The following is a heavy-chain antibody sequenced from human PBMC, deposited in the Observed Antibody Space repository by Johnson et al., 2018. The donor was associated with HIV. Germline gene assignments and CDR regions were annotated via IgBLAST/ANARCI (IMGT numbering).Heavy chain of an antibody. CDR1: GFTFSDYY. CDR2: ISSSGSTK. Sequence: QVQLVESGGGVVQPGGSLRLSCAASGFTFSDYYMSWIRQAPGKGLEWVSYISSSGSTKYYADSVKGRFTISRDNSKHTLYLQMNSLRAEDTAVYCCARGGYSPDDAFDIWGQGTMVTVSS. CDR3: ARGGYSPDDAFDI. J-gene: IGHJ3*02. V-gene: IGHV3-11*04. D-gene: IGHD5-18*01.